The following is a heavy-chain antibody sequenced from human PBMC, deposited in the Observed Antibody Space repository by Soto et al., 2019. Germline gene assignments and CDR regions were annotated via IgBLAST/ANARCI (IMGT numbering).Heavy chain of an antibody. CDR2: IIPIFGTA. Sequence: QVQLVQSGAEVKKPGSSVKVSCKASGGTFSSYAISWVRQAPGQGLEWMGGIIPIFGTANYAQKFQGGVTITEDESTSTAYMERSSPRSEDTAVYYCAGPPELTRIYYYYGMDVWGQGTTVTVSS. V-gene: IGHV1-69*12. CDR1: GGTFSSYA. CDR3: AGPPELTRIYYYYGMDV. D-gene: IGHD1-7*01. J-gene: IGHJ6*02.